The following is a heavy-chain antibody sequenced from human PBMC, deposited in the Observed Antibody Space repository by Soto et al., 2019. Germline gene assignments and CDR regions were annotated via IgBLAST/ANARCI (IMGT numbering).Heavy chain of an antibody. CDR3: ARDSGYCSGGSCQMEGPFDY. CDR2: IIPILGIA. CDR1: GGTFSSYT. J-gene: IGHJ4*02. D-gene: IGHD2-15*01. V-gene: IGHV1-69*08. Sequence: QVQLVQSGAEVKKPGSSVKVSCKASGGTFSSYTISWVRQAPGQGLEWMGRIIPILGIANYAQRFQGRVTITADKSTSTAHMELSSLRSEDRAVYYCARDSGYCSGGSCQMEGPFDYWGQGTLVTVSS.